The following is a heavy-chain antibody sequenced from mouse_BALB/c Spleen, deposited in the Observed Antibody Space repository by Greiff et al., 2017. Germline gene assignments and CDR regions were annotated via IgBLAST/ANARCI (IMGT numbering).Heavy chain of an antibody. Sequence: VQLKQSGPELMKPGASVKISCKASGYSFTSYYMHWVKQSHGKSLEWIGYIDPFNGGTSYNQKFKGKATLTVDKSSSTAYMHLSSLTSEDSAVYYCARWNLITTPWGQGTTLTVSS. CDR3: ARWNLITTP. CDR2: IDPFNGGT. J-gene: IGHJ2*01. D-gene: IGHD1-1*01. V-gene: IGHV1S135*01. CDR1: GYSFTSYY.